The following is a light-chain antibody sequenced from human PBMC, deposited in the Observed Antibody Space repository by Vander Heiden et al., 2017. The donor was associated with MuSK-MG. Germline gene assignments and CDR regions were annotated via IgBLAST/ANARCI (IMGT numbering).Light chain of an antibody. V-gene: IGKV1-12*01. CDR2: TAS. Sequence: IQLTQSPSSVSASVGDRVVITCRASRGIANLLAWYQQKPGKAPRLLISTASTLQTGVPSRFSGSGSGTDFTLTISDLQPDDFATYFCQQTNTFPITFGQGTRLEIK. J-gene: IGKJ5*01. CDR3: QQTNTFPIT. CDR1: RGIANL.